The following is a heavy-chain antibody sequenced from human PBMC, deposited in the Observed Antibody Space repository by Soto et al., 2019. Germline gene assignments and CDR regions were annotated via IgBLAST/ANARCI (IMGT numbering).Heavy chain of an antibody. J-gene: IGHJ4*02. CDR1: GYTFTGYY. Sequence: ASVQVSCKASGYTFTGYYMHWVRQAPGQGPEWMGRLNPNSGGTNYAQNLQGRGTMTRDTSFSTAYMELSRLRADDTAVYYCSRVIVGMFDYWGQGTRVTVSS. V-gene: IGHV1-2*06. CDR2: LNPNSGGT. D-gene: IGHD1-26*01. CDR3: SRVIVGMFDY.